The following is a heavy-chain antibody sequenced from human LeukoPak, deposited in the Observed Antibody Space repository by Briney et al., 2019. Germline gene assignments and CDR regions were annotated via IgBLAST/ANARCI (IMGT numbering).Heavy chain of an antibody. V-gene: IGHV4-39*07. D-gene: IGHD3-3*01. J-gene: IGHJ4*02. CDR3: ATQSDFWSGYVDY. Sequence: PAETLSLTCTVSGGSISSSTYYWGWIRQPPGKGLEWIGSIYYSGSTYYNPSLKSRVTISVDTSKNQFSLKLSSVTAADTAVYYCATQSDFWSGYVDYWGQGTLVTVSS. CDR2: IYYSGST. CDR1: GGSISSSTYY.